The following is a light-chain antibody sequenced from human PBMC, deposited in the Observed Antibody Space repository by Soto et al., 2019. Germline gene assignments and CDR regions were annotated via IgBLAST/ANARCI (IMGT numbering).Light chain of an antibody. CDR2: GAS. CDR1: QSVSSSY. Sequence: EIVLTQSPGTLSLSPGERATLSCRASQSVSSSYLAWYQQKPGQAPRLLICGASSRATGIPDRFSGSGSGTDFTLTISRLEPEDFAVYYCQQYGSSTMTFGQGTKVQIK. V-gene: IGKV3-20*01. CDR3: QQYGSSTMT. J-gene: IGKJ1*01.